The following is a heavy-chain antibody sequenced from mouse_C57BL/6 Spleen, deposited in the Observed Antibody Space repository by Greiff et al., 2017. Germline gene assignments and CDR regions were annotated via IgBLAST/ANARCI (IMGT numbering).Heavy chain of an antibody. D-gene: IGHD1-1*01. J-gene: IGHJ3*01. CDR3: TRKDYYGSSYEFAY. CDR1: GYTFTDYE. V-gene: IGHV1-15*01. CDR2: IDPETGGT. Sequence: LQESGAELVRPGASVTLSCKASGYTFTDYEMPWVKQTPVHGLAWIGAIDPETGGTAYNQKFKGKAILTADKSSSTAYMELRSLTSEDSAVYYCTRKDYYGSSYEFAYWGQGTLVTVSA.